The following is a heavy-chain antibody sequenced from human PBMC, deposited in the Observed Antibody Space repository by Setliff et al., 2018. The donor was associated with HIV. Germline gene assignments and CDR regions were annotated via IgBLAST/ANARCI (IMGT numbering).Heavy chain of an antibody. D-gene: IGHD2-2*01. V-gene: IGHV1-18*01. CDR2: ISGYNGNT. J-gene: IGHJ6*03. Sequence: ASVKVSCKASGYTFNTYGISWVRQAPGQGLEWMGWISGYNGNTNYAQKLQGRVTMTTDTSTSTAYMELRSLRSDDTAVYYCARGYCSSTSCYYYMDVWGKGTTVTVSS. CDR1: GYTFNTYG. CDR3: ARGYCSSTSCYYYMDV.